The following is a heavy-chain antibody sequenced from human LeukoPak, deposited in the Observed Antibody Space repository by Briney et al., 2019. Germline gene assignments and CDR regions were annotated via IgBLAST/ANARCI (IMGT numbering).Heavy chain of an antibody. CDR2: INHSGST. CDR1: GGSFSGYY. D-gene: IGHD4-17*01. CDR3: ARDKYGDYGADY. V-gene: IGHV4-34*01. Sequence: PSETLSLTCAVYGGSFSGYYWSWIRQPPGKGLEWIGEINHSGSTNYNPSLKSRVTISVDTSKNQFSLKLSSVTAADTAVYYCARDKYGDYGADYWGQGTLVTVSS. J-gene: IGHJ4*02.